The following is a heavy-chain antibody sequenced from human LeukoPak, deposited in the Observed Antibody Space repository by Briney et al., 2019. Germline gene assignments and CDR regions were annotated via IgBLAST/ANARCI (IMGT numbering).Heavy chain of an antibody. CDR3: TSGGYCCSTSFYCEN. Sequence: SLRLSCAASGFTFSGSDMHWVREASGKGLEWVGRIRSKAKSYVTAYAAWVKGSCTISRDHSKNTAYLQMNSLKTEDTAVYYCTSGGYCCSTSFYCENWGQGTLVTVSS. J-gene: IGHJ4*02. CDR1: GFTFSGSD. CDR2: IRSKAKSYVT. V-gene: IGHV3-73*01. D-gene: IGHD2-2*01.